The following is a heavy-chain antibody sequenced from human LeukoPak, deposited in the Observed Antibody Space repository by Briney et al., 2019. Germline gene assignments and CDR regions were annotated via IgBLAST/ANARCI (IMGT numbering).Heavy chain of an antibody. CDR1: GFIFTTYA. CDR2: ISGSDSGT. Sequence: QTGGSLRLSCAASGFIFTTYAMTWVRQAPGKGLEWVSAISGSDSGTYYADSVKGRFTISRDNSKNTLYLQMNSLRVEDTAVYYCAKGSFEGGYGRSPYDYWGQGTLVTVSS. D-gene: IGHD5-12*01. V-gene: IGHV3-23*01. J-gene: IGHJ4*02. CDR3: AKGSFEGGYGRSPYDY.